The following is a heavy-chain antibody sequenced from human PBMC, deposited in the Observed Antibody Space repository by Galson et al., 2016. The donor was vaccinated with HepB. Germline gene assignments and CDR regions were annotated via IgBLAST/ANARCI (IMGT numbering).Heavy chain of an antibody. CDR2: IKSKTDGGTI. J-gene: IGHJ4*02. Sequence: SLRLSCAASGFNFNNAWMSWVRQAPGKGLEWVGRIKSKTDGGTIDYPAPVKGRFSISRDDSENTVYLQMNSLKTEDTALYYCTTGGGSIASGGIPFDYWGQGTLVTVSS. D-gene: IGHD6-13*01. CDR1: GFNFNNAW. V-gene: IGHV3-15*01. CDR3: TTGGGSIASGGIPFDY.